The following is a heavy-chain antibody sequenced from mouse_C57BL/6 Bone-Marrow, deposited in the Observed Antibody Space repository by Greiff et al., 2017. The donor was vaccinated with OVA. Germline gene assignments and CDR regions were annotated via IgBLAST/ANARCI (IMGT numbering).Heavy chain of an antibody. CDR2: IDPENGDT. CDR1: GFNIKDDY. V-gene: IGHV14-4*01. D-gene: IGHD2-1*01. CDR3: TSYGNFDY. Sequence: VQLQQSGAELVRPGASVKLSCTASGFNIKDDYMHWVKQRPEQGLEWIGWIDPENGDTEYASKFQGKATITADTSSNTAYRQLSSLTAEDTAVYYCTSYGNFDYWGQGTTLTVSS. J-gene: IGHJ2*01.